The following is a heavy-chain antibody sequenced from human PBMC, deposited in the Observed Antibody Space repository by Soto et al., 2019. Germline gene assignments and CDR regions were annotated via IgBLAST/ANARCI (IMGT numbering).Heavy chain of an antibody. Sequence: SANLCLTCTVSGGSISSSGYYGGWIRQPPGKGLEWIGSIYYSGSTYYNPSLKSRVTISVDTSKNQFSLKLSSVTAADTALYYCARHKQWLGEYFYYGMDVWGQGTTVT. CDR3: ARHKQWLGEYFYYGMDV. CDR2: IYYSGST. J-gene: IGHJ6*02. V-gene: IGHV4-39*01. CDR1: GGSISSSGYY. D-gene: IGHD6-19*01.